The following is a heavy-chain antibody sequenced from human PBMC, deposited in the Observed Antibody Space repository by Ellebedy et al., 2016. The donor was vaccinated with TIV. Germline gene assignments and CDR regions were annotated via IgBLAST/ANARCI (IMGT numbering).Heavy chain of an antibody. Sequence: SETLSLTCAVSGASVSSSSWWGWVRQPPGKGLEWIGEIHHSGSTTYTPSLKSRVSMSVDKSNNQFSLRLTSETAADTAVYYCARLGSGWSPQSYYFDYWGQGTLVSVSS. CDR2: IHHSGST. J-gene: IGHJ4*02. V-gene: IGHV4-4*02. CDR3: ARLGSGWSPQSYYFDY. D-gene: IGHD6-13*01. CDR1: GASVSSSSW.